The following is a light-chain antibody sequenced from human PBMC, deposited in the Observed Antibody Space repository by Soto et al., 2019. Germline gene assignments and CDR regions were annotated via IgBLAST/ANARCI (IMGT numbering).Light chain of an antibody. J-gene: IGKJ2*01. CDR3: QQYTTYPYT. CDR2: EAS. CDR1: QSISSF. Sequence: DIQMTQYPSSLSASVGDRITITCRASQSISSFLNWYQQKPGKAPKLLIYEASSLQSGVPSRFSGSGSGTDFTLTISSLQPDDFATYYCQQYTTYPYTFGQGTK. V-gene: IGKV1-39*01.